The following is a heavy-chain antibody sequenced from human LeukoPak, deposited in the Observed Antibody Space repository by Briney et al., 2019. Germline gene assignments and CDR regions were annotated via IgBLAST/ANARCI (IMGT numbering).Heavy chain of an antibody. CDR2: IKQDGSEK. J-gene: IGHJ4*02. CDR3: ARDQGDIVATIIPNPFDY. Sequence: GGSLRLSCAASGFTFSSYWMSWVRQAPGKGLEWVANIKQDGSEKYYVDPVKGRFTISRDNAKNSLYLQMNSLGAEDTAVYYCARDQGDIVATIIPNPFDYWGQGTLVTVSS. V-gene: IGHV3-7*04. D-gene: IGHD5-12*01. CDR1: GFTFSSYW.